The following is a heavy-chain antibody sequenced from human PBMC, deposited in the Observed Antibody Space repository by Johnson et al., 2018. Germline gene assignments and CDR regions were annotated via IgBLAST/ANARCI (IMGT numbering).Heavy chain of an antibody. CDR3: AGPRDPGEAFDL. CDR1: GGTFGTYT. D-gene: IGHD3-16*01. Sequence: QVQLVQSGAEVKKPGSSVTVSCKASGGTFGTYTISWVRQAPGQGLEWMGRIVPILGMPNYAQKFQYRVAITADKSTPTAYMQLIHLGSDDPAVYYCAGPRDPGEAFDLWGQGTMVTVSS. V-gene: IGHV1-69*02. CDR2: IVPILGMP. J-gene: IGHJ3*01.